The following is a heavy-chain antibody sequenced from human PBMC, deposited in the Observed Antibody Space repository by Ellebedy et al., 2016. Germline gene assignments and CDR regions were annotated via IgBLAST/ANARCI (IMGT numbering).Heavy chain of an antibody. J-gene: IGHJ4*02. CDR1: GFSVNTFF. CDR3: RQGHYADY. CDR2: ISAGGDNT. Sequence: GESLKISXAASGFSVNTFFMSWVRQAPGKGLEWVSTISAGGDNTRFADSVKGRFTVSRDNSRNTVYLRMSNLRVEDRARYYCRQGHYADYWGQGTLVTVSS. V-gene: IGHV3-23*01.